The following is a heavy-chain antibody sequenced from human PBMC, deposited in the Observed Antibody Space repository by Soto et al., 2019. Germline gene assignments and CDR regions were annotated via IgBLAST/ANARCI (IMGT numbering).Heavy chain of an antibody. V-gene: IGHV4-34*01. Sequence: SETLSLTCAVEGGSFNDDYWSWIRQSPGKGLEWIGEINDSGSTKYNPSLKSRVTISVDRSKSQFYLNVRSVTAADTAVYYCAREVRSNWFAPWGQGTLVTVSS. J-gene: IGHJ5*02. CDR1: GGSFNDDY. CDR2: INDSGST. D-gene: IGHD4-17*01. CDR3: AREVRSNWFAP.